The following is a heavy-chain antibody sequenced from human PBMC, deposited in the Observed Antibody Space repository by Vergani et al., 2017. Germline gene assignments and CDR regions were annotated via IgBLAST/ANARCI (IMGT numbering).Heavy chain of an antibody. D-gene: IGHD6-13*01. CDR1: GGSISSSNW. CDR2: SYHSGST. J-gene: IGHJ5*02. CDR3: ARSYSSSWFSPDWFDP. V-gene: IGHV4-4*02. Sequence: QVQLQESGPGLVKPSGTLSLTCAVSGGSISSSNWWSWVRQPPGKGLEWIGESYHSGSTNYNPSRKSRVTISVDKSKNQFSLKLSSVTAADTAVYYCARSYSSSWFSPDWFDPWGQGTLVTVSS.